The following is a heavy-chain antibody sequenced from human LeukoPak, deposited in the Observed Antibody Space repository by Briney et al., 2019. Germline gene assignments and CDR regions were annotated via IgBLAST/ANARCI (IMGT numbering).Heavy chain of an antibody. CDR2: IITYNGNT. CDR1: GYTFSSYG. Sequence: ASVKVSCKGSGYTFSSYGISWERQAPGQGLEWMGWIITYNGNTNYAQKFQGRVTMTTDTSTSTAYMELRSLRSDDTAVYYCAKTTMTSEEYYYFYMDVWGKGTTVTVSS. CDR3: AKTTMTSEEYYYFYMDV. J-gene: IGHJ6*03. D-gene: IGHD4-17*01. V-gene: IGHV1-18*01.